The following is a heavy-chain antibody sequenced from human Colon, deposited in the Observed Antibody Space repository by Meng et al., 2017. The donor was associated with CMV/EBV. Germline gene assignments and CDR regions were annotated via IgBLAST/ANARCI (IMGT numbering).Heavy chain of an antibody. Sequence: GGSLRPSCTASGFTFNSYALSWVRQPPGRGLQWVAAVTGSGAITYFADSVKGRFSISRDNSKNTVHLQMNSLRADDTAVYYCTKGLKYSDFWGVASWGQGTLVTVSS. CDR3: TKGLKYSDFWGVAS. CDR1: GFTFNSYA. CDR2: VTGSGAIT. J-gene: IGHJ4*02. V-gene: IGHV3-23*01. D-gene: IGHD3-3*01.